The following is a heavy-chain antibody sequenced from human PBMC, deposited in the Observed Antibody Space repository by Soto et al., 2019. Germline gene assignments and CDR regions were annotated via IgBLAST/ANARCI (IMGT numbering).Heavy chain of an antibody. Sequence: EMQLLESGGDFVQPGGSLRLSCAVSGFTFSSYAMSWVRQAPGQGLEWVSAISGSGGTTYYADSVKGRFTISRDNSKTTLFLQMNSLRAEDAAVYYCAKSPARAPQLFSSWFDLWGQGTLVTVAS. CDR3: AKSPARAPQLFSSWFDL. J-gene: IGHJ5*02. CDR2: ISGSGGTT. CDR1: GFTFSSYA. V-gene: IGHV3-23*01.